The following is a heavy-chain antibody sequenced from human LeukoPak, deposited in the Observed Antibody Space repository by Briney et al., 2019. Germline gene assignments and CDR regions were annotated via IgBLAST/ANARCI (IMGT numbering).Heavy chain of an antibody. CDR1: GHTFSTYY. V-gene: IGHV1-46*01. J-gene: IGHJ1*01. CDR2: INPSGGST. D-gene: IGHD3-10*01. CDR3: AISSVDYGSGTYYVYLQH. Sequence: ASVKVSCKASGHTFSTYYMHWVRQAPGQGLEWMGIINPSGGSTSYAQKFQGRVTMTRDTSTSTVYMELSSLRSGDTAVYYCAISSVDYGSGTYYVYLQHWGQGTVVTVSS.